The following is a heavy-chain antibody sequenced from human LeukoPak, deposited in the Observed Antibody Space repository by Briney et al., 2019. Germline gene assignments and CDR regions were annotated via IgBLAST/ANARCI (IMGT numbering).Heavy chain of an antibody. J-gene: IGHJ6*02. CDR1: GFTFSSYA. D-gene: IGHD2-15*01. V-gene: IGHV3-30-3*01. CDR3: VRGYSFGPCGMDV. Sequence: QPGGSLKLSCAASGFTFSSYAMHWVRQAPGKGLEWVAVISYDGSNKYYADSVKGRFTISRDNSKNTLYLQMNSLRAEDTAVYFCVRGYSFGPCGMDVWGQGTTVTVSS. CDR2: ISYDGSNK.